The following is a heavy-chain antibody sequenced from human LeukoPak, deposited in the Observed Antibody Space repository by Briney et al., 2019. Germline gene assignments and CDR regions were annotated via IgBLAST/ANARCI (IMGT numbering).Heavy chain of an antibody. V-gene: IGHV4-59*01. D-gene: IGHD3-10*01. Sequence: SETLSLTCTVSGGSISSYYWRWIRQPPGKGLEWIGYIYYSGSTNYNPSLKSRVTISVDTSKNQFSLKLSSVTAADTAVYYCARVGTYGSGSYLSWLDYWGQGTLVTVSS. CDR3: ARVGTYGSGSYLSWLDY. J-gene: IGHJ4*02. CDR1: GGSISSYY. CDR2: IYYSGST.